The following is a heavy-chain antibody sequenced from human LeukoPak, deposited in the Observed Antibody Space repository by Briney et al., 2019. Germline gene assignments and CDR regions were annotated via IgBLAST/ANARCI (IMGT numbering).Heavy chain of an antibody. CDR1: GGTFSSYA. V-gene: IGHV1-69*13. Sequence: SVKDSCMASGGTFSSYAVSWVRLAPGQGLEWMRGIIPIFGTANYAQKFQGRVTITADESTSTAYMELSSLRSEDTAVYYCASNVLTGYPPINWFDSLGQGTLVTVSS. CDR2: IIPIFGTA. J-gene: IGHJ5*01. D-gene: IGHD3-9*01. CDR3: ASNVLTGYPPINWFDS.